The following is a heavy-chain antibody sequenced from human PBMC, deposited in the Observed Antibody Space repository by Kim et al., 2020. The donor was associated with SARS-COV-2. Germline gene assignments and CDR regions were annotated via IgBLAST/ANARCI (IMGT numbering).Heavy chain of an antibody. J-gene: IGHJ6*02. CDR3: ARDLGIWFGELLSPGDYYGMDV. D-gene: IGHD3-10*01. Sequence: TLSLTCTVSGGSISSGGYYWSWIRQHPGKGLEWIGYIYYSGSTYYNPSLKSRVTISVDTSKNQFSLKLSSVTAADTAVYYCARDLGIWFGELLSPGDYYGMDVWGQGTTVTVSS. CDR2: IYYSGST. CDR1: GGSISSGGYY. V-gene: IGHV4-31*03.